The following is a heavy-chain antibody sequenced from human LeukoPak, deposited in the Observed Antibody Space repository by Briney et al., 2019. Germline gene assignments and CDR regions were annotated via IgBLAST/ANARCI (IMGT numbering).Heavy chain of an antibody. J-gene: IGHJ4*02. CDR1: GFIFSNYA. V-gene: IGHV3-15*01. CDR3: TSRVVTTNDY. CDR2: IKKKTEGEAT. D-gene: IGHD2-21*02. Sequence: GGSLRLSCAASGFIFSNYAMSWVRQAPGKGLEWVGRIKKKTEGEATEYAAPVKGRFTISRDDSKNTLYLQINSLKTEDTATYYCTSRVVTTNDYWGQGTLVTVSS.